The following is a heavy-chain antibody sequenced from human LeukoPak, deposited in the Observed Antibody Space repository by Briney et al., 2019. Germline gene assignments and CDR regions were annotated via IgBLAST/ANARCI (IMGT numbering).Heavy chain of an antibody. Sequence: SVKVSCKASGGTFSSYAISWVRQAPGQGLEWMGRIIPILGIANYAQKFQGRVTITADKSTSTAYMELSSLRSEDTAVYYCAREGGAAADYYGMGVWGQGTTVTVSS. D-gene: IGHD6-13*01. CDR1: GGTFSSYA. J-gene: IGHJ6*02. CDR2: IIPILGIA. CDR3: AREGGAAADYYGMGV. V-gene: IGHV1-69*04.